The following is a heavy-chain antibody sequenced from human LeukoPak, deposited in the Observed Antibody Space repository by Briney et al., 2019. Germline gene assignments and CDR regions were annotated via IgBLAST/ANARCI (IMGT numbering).Heavy chain of an antibody. J-gene: IGHJ4*02. D-gene: IGHD3-3*01. CDR2: INPNSGGT. CDR3: ARGHKTNPLRLFGVVITPEYYYFDY. V-gene: IGHV1-2*02. Sequence: ASVKVSCKASGYTFTGYYMHWVRQAPGQGLEWMGWINPNSGGTNYAQKFQGRVNITRNTSISTAYMELSSLRSEDTAVYYCARGHKTNPLRLFGVVITPEYYYFDYWGQGTLVTVSS. CDR1: GYTFTGYY.